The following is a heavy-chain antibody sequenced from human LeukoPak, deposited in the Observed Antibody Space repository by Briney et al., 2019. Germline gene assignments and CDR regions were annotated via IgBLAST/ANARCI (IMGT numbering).Heavy chain of an antibody. CDR3: ARESSTKIYCSSTSCYHPQFDP. CDR1: GGSFSGYY. V-gene: IGHV4-34*01. D-gene: IGHD2-2*01. Sequence: SETLSLTCAVYGGSFSGYYWNWIRQPPGKGLEWIGGINHSGNTYYNPSLKSRVTISVDTSKNQFSLKLSSVTAADTAVYYRARESSTKIYCSSTSCYHPQFDPWGQGTLVTVSS. J-gene: IGHJ5*02. CDR2: INHSGNT.